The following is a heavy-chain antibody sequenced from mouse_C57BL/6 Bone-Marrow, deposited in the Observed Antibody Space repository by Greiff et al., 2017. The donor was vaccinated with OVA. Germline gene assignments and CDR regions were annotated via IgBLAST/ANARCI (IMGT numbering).Heavy chain of an antibody. V-gene: IGHV5-9-1*02. CDR1: GFTFSSSA. CDR2: ISSGGDYI. D-gene: IGHD1-1*01. J-gene: IGHJ2*01. CDR3: TRDLGGSSSDY. Sequence: EVQLVESGEGLVKPGGSLKLSCAASGFTFSSSAMSWVRQTPEKRLEWVAYISSGGDYIYYADTVKGRFTISRDNARNTLYLQMSSLKSEDTAMYYCTRDLGGSSSDYWGQGTTLTVSS.